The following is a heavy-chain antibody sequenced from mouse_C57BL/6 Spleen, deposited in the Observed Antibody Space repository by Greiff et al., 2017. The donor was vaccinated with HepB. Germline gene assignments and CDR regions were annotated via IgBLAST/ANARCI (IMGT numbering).Heavy chain of an antibody. CDR3: ATPRGYGRGFAY. CDR2: IYPGDGDT. J-gene: IGHJ3*01. Sequence: QVQLQQSGAELVKPGASVKISCKASGYAFSRYWMNWVKQRPGKGLEWIGQIYPGDGDTNDNGKFKGKATLTASKSSSQAYMHLSSLTSEDAAVYFCATPRGYGRGFAYWGQGTLVTVSA. CDR1: GYAFSRYW. V-gene: IGHV1-80*01. D-gene: IGHD1-1*01.